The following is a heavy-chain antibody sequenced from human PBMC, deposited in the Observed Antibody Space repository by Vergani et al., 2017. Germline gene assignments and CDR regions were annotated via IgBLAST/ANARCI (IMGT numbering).Heavy chain of an antibody. CDR3: ARVNTETNGHLYYYYYMDV. CDR2: IDHTGRP. D-gene: IGHD4-11*01. V-gene: IGHV4-34*01. CDR1: GGSFTSYH. Sequence: QVQLQQWGGGLLKPSETLSLTCVVNGGSFTSYHWTWIRQSPGEGLEWVGDIDHTGRPDYNPSLKSRLTMSVDKSRNQSSLTLNSETATDTAIYFCARVNTETNGHLYYYYYMDVWGQGTAVTVS. J-gene: IGHJ6*03.